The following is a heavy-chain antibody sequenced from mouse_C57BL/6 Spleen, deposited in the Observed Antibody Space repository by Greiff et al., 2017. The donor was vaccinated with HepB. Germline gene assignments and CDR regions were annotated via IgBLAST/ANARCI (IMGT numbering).Heavy chain of an antibody. V-gene: IGHV1-82*01. J-gene: IGHJ2*01. Sequence: QVQLQQSGPELVKPGASVKISCKASGYAFSSSWMNWVKQRPGKGLEWIGRIYPGDGDTNYNGKFKGKATLTADNSSSTAYMQLSSLTSEDSAVYFCARRVFITTVVAPLDYWGQGTTLTVSS. CDR2: IYPGDGDT. D-gene: IGHD1-1*01. CDR3: ARRVFITTVVAPLDY. CDR1: GYAFSSSW.